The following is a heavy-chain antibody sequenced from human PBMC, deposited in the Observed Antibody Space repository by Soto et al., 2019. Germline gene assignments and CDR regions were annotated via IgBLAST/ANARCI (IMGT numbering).Heavy chain of an antibody. V-gene: IGHV1-2*04. CDR1: GYTFTGYY. CDR2: INPNSGGT. Sequence: QVQLVQSGAEVEKPGASVKVSCKASGYTFTGYYMHWVRQAPGQGLEWMGWINPNSGGTNYAQKFQGWVTRTRDTSISTAYMELSRLRSDDTAVYYCARDPVSIAAAGIGIWFDPWGQGTLVTVSS. CDR3: ARDPVSIAAAGIGIWFDP. J-gene: IGHJ5*02. D-gene: IGHD6-13*01.